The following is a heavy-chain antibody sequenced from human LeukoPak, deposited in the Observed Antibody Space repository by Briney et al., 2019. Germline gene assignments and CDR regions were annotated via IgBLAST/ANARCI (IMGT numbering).Heavy chain of an antibody. D-gene: IGHD4-17*01. CDR1: GFTFSNAW. Sequence: PGGSLRLSCAASGFTFSNAWMSWVRQAPGKGLEWVVHIKSKTDGGTTDYAAPVKGRFTISRDDPKNTLYLQMNSLKTEDTAVYYCSTTRFTVTTGEGHFDYWGQGTLVTVSS. V-gene: IGHV3-15*01. CDR3: STTRFTVTTGEGHFDY. CDR2: IKSKTDGGTT. J-gene: IGHJ4*02.